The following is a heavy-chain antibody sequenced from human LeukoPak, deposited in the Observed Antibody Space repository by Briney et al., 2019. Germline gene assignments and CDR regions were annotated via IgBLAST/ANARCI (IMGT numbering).Heavy chain of an antibody. Sequence: SVTLSLTCAVSGGSISSGGYSWSWIRQPPGKGLEWIGYIYHSGSTYYNPSLKSRVTISVDRSKNQFSLKLSSVTAADTAVYYCARGRSLWWFDPWGQGTLVTVSS. CDR1: GGSISSGGYS. CDR3: ARGRSLWWFDP. V-gene: IGHV4-30-2*01. D-gene: IGHD2-21*01. J-gene: IGHJ5*02. CDR2: IYHSGST.